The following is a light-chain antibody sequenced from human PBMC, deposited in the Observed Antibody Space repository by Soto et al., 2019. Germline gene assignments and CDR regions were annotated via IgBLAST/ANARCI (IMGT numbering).Light chain of an antibody. Sequence: QSALTQPRSVSGSPGQSVSISCTGTTSDVGSYNYVSWYQQHPGKAPRLMFYDVRKRPSGVPDRFSGSKSGNTASLTISGLRAEDEADYYCCSYAGSYVWVFGGGTKLTVL. CDR2: DVR. CDR1: TSDVGSYNY. V-gene: IGLV2-11*01. CDR3: CSYAGSYVWV. J-gene: IGLJ3*02.